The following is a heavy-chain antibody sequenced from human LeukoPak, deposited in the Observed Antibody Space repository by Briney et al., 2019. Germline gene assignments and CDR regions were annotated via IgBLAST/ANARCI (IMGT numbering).Heavy chain of an antibody. CDR3: GREDNRNGNIDL. CDR2: ITTSGSTI. D-gene: IGHD1-14*01. V-gene: IGHV3-11*04. J-gene: IGHJ4*02. Sequence: PGGSLRLSCAASGFTFSDSYMTWIRQAPGKGLEWVSYITTSGSTISAECLKAGFAISRDNAKDSLNLQTKSLRAQETAVYSGGREDNRNGNIDLWGQRTLVTVFS. CDR1: GFTFSDSY.